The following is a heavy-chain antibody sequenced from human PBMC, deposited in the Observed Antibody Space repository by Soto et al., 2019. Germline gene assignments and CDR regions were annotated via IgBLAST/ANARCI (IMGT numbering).Heavy chain of an antibody. CDR1: GYSFTSYW. V-gene: IGHV5-10-1*01. CDR2: IDPSDSYT. J-gene: IGHJ6*02. CDR3: ARKSTQQWTPSDGMDV. Sequence: PGESLKISCKGSGYSFTSYWISWVRQMPGKGLEWMGRIDPSDSYTNYSPSFQGHVTISADKSISTAYLQWSSLKASDTAMYYCARKSTQQWTPSDGMDVWGQGTTVTVS. D-gene: IGHD6-19*01.